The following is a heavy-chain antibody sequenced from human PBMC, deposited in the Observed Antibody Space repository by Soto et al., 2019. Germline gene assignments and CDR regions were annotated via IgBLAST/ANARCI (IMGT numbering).Heavy chain of an antibody. J-gene: IGHJ4*02. CDR1: GGTFSSYA. D-gene: IGHD1-1*01. Sequence: EASVKVSCKASGGTFSSYAICWVRQAHGQGLEWMGVINPSFGRASYAQKFQGRVTMTRDTSTSTVYMELSSLRSEDTAVYYCARDIPTTPVFAGWGQGTLVTVSS. CDR2: INPSFGRA. CDR3: ARDIPTTPVFAG. V-gene: IGHV1-69*05.